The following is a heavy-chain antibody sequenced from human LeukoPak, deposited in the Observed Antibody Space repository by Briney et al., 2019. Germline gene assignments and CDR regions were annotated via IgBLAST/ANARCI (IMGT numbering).Heavy chain of an antibody. J-gene: IGHJ5*02. CDR3: SREQIRGSGSYYYNLFDP. Sequence: SETLSLTCTVSGDSISSTSYFWGWIRQPPGKGLEWIGSIYNSGRSHYNPSLKSRVTISVDTSKNQFSLKLSSVTAADTAMYFCSREQIRGSGSYYYNLFDPWGQGALVTVSS. V-gene: IGHV4-39*07. CDR1: GDSISSTSYF. CDR2: IYNSGRS. D-gene: IGHD3-10*01.